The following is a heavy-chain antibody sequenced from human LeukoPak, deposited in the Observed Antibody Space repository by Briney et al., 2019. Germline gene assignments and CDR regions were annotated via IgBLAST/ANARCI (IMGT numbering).Heavy chain of an antibody. CDR2: IYYSGST. D-gene: IGHD7-27*01. CDR1: GGSISSYY. CDR3: ATSPSWGFDY. J-gene: IGHJ4*02. Sequence: SETLSLTCTVSGGSISSYYWSWIRQPPGKGLEWVGYIYYSGSTNYNPSFKSRVTISVDTSKNQFSLKLSSVTPADTAVYYCATSPSWGFDYWGQRTLVTVSS. V-gene: IGHV4-59*01.